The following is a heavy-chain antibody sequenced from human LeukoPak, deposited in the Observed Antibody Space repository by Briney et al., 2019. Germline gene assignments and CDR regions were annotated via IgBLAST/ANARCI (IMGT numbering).Heavy chain of an antibody. CDR2: ISGDTFYI. CDR3: ARPRGYSSGPAGY. Sequence: GGSLRLSCAASGFTLSSYTMNWVRQAPGKGLEWVSSISGDTFYIYYADSVKGRFTISRDNAKNSLYLQMNSLRAEDTAVYYCARPRGYSSGPAGYWGQGTLVTVSS. D-gene: IGHD6-19*01. J-gene: IGHJ4*02. CDR1: GFTLSSYT. V-gene: IGHV3-21*01.